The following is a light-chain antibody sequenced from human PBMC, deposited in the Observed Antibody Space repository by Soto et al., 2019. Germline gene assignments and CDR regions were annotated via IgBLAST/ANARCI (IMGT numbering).Light chain of an antibody. CDR3: QQYGNSPIT. V-gene: IGKV3-11*01. Sequence: EIVLTQSPATLSLSPGERATLSCRASESISSHLAWYQQKPGQAPRLLIYDASNRATGIPARFSGSGSGTDFTLTISRLEPEDFAVYYCQQYGNSPITFGQGTRLEI. J-gene: IGKJ5*01. CDR1: ESISSH. CDR2: DAS.